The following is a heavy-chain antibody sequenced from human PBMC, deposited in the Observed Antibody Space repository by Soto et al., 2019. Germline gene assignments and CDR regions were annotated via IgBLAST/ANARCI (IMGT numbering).Heavy chain of an antibody. V-gene: IGHV3-73*01. CDR1: GFTFSGSA. CDR2: IRSKANSYAT. D-gene: IGHD6-6*01. CDR3: TQQRVVGGDYYYYYYMDV. J-gene: IGHJ6*03. Sequence: EVQLVESGGGLVQPGGSLKLSCAASGFTFSGSAMHWVRQASGKGLEWVGRIRSKANSYATAYAASVKGRFTISRDDSKNTAYLQMNSLKTEDTAVYYCTQQRVVGGDYYYYYYMDVWGKGTTVTVSS.